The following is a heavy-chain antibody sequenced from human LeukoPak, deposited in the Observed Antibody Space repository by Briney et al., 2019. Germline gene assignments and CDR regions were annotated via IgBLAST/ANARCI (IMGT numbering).Heavy chain of an antibody. CDR3: ASTDSSGWYVWDY. V-gene: IGHV3-21*01. J-gene: IGHJ4*02. CDR2: ISSSSSYI. CDR1: GFTFSSYS. D-gene: IGHD6-19*01. Sequence: PGGSLRLSCAASGFTFSSYSMNWVRQAPGKGLEWVSSISSSSSYIYYEDSVKGRFTISRDNAKNSLYLQMNSLRAEDTAVYYCASTDSSGWYVWDYWGQGTLVTVSS.